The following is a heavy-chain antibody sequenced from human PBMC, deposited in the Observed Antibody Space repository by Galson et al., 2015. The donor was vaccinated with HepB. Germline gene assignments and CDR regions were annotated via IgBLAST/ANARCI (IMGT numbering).Heavy chain of an antibody. CDR2: IIPIFGTA. D-gene: IGHD3-3*01. V-gene: IGHV1-69*13. Sequence: SVKVSCKASGGTFSSYAISWVRQAPGQGLEWVGVIIPIFGTANYAQKVQGRVTITADESKNSAYMELSSLRSEDTAVYYCARGEGWSGSLSLGNYWGQGTLVTVSS. J-gene: IGHJ4*02. CDR1: GGTFSSYA. CDR3: ARGEGWSGSLSLGNY.